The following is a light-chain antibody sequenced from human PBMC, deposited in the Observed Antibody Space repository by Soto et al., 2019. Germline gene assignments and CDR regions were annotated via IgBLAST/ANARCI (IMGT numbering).Light chain of an antibody. CDR1: QSISSW. CDR3: QQYNSYSGYT. Sequence: DIQMTQSPSTLSASVGDRVTITCRASQSISSWLAWYQQKPGKAPKLLIYDASSLESGVPSRFSGSGSGTEFTLASSSLQPDDFATYYCQQYNSYSGYTFGQGTKLEIK. J-gene: IGKJ2*01. CDR2: DAS. V-gene: IGKV1-5*01.